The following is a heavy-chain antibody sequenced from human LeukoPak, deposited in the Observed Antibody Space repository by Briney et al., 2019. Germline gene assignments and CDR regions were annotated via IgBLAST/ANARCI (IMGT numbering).Heavy chain of an antibody. CDR2: VSWNSGSI. V-gene: IGHV3-9*01. J-gene: IGHJ4*02. Sequence: PGGSLRLSCAASGFTFDDYAMHWVRQAPGKGLEWVSGVSWNSGSIAYADSVKGRFTISRDSAKNSLYLQMNSLRAEDTAVYYCAKVVSEEIWSGYWYWGQGTLVTVSS. CDR3: AKVVSEEIWSGYWY. CDR1: GFTFDDYA. D-gene: IGHD3-3*01.